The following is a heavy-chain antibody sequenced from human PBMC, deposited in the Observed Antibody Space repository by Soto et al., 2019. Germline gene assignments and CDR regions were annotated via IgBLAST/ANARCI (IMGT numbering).Heavy chain of an antibody. V-gene: IGHV2-5*02. D-gene: IGHD3-9*01. CDR3: AHINYDILTGHYYFDY. J-gene: IGHJ4*02. CDR1: GFSLSTSGVG. CDR2: IYWDDDK. Sequence: SGPTLVKPTQTLTLTCTFSGFSLSTSGVGVGWIRQPPGKALEWLALIYWDDDKRYSPSLKSRLTITKDTSKNQVVLTMTNMDPVDTATYYCAHINYDILTGHYYFDYWGQGTLVTVSS.